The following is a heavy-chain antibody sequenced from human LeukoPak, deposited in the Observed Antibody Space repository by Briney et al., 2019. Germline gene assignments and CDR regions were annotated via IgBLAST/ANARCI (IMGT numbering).Heavy chain of an antibody. D-gene: IGHD2-2*01. V-gene: IGHV4-59*01. CDR2: MYYIERT. CDR1: GRSIRRYY. J-gene: IGHJ6*03. Sequence: AETLSLTCTLSGRSIRRYYWRWIRPPAGRGLEWVGYMYYIERTKLNPCLKTRVTISVDTSKNQLYLKLSSVTAADTAVYYCARVGNIVVRDYYYMDVWGKGTTVTVSS. CDR3: ARVGNIVVRDYYYMDV.